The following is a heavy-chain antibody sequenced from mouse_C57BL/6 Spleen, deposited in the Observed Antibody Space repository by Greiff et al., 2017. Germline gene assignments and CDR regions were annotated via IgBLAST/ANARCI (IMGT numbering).Heavy chain of an antibody. CDR3: ARMRYDYDENAMDY. D-gene: IGHD2-4*01. CDR2: IYPGSGST. Sequence: QVQLQQPGAELVQPGASVKMSCTASGYSFTSYWITWVKQRPGQGLEWIGDIYPGSGSTNYNEKFKSKATLTVDTSSSTAYMQLSILTSEDSAFYYCARMRYDYDENAMDYWGQGTSVTVSS. V-gene: IGHV1-55*01. CDR1: GYSFTSYW. J-gene: IGHJ4*01.